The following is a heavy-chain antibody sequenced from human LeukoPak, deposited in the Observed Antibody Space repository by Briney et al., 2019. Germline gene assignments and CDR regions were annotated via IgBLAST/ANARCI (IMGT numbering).Heavy chain of an antibody. CDR3: ARDQMGYGDYVAFPTNQGDAFDI. Sequence: PGGSLRLSCAASGFTFTNYAMSWVRQAPGKGLEWVSAISGSAYITFYADSVKGRFTISRDNSKNSLYLQMNSLRAEDTAVYYCARDQMGYGDYVAFPTNQGDAFDIWGQGTMVTVSS. D-gene: IGHD4-17*01. J-gene: IGHJ3*02. V-gene: IGHV3-23*01. CDR2: ISGSAYIT. CDR1: GFTFTNYA.